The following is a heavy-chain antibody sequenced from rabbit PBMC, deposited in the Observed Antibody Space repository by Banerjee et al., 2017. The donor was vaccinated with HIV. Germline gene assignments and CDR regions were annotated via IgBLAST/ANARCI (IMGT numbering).Heavy chain of an antibody. CDR2: IWPGSGNT. D-gene: IGHD1-1*01. J-gene: IGHJ6*01. Sequence: QQQLEESGGGLVQPGGSLTLSCKASGFDFSRYGISWVRQAPGKGLEWIGWIWPGSGNTYYASWAKGRFTISKTSSTTVTLQMTSLTDADTATYFCGRGVDGRSGSDFWGPGTLVTVS. V-gene: IGHV1S45*01. CDR1: GFDFSRYG. CDR3: GRGVDGRSGSDF.